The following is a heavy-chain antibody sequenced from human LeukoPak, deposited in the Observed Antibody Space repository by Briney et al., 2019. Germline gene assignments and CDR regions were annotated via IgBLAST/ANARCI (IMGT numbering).Heavy chain of an antibody. J-gene: IGHJ4*02. CDR2: ISPSGGST. Sequence: GASVKVSCKATGYNFTRHYIHWVRQAPGQGLEWMGMISPSGGSTSYAQKFQGRVTMTRDTSASTVYMELSSLRSDDTAVYYCAREQLAGTYYFDYWGQGTLVTVSS. D-gene: IGHD6-6*01. V-gene: IGHV1-46*01. CDR3: AREQLAGTYYFDY. CDR1: GYNFTRHY.